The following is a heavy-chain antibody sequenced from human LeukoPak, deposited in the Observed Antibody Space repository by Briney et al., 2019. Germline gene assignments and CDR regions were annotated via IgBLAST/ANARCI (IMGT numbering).Heavy chain of an antibody. D-gene: IGHD2-2*01. CDR1: GFTFNNYF. J-gene: IGHJ4*02. Sequence: GGSLRLSCAASGFTFNNYFMHWVRQAPGKGLVWVSRITSDGSGTNYADSVKGRFTISRDNAKNTLYLQMNSLRVEDTAVYYCVNLGYCTTSSCQPWGQGTLVTVSS. CDR3: VNLGYCTTSSCQP. CDR2: ITSDGSGT. V-gene: IGHV3-74*01.